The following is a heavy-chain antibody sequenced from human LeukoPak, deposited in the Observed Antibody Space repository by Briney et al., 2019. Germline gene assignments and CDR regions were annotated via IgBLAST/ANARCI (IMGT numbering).Heavy chain of an antibody. V-gene: IGHV3-74*01. J-gene: IGHJ3*02. CDR1: GFTFSSYW. CDR2: INSDGSST. CDR3: ARGGRYFDWLPGLDAFDI. D-gene: IGHD3-9*01. Sequence: GGSLRLSCAASGFTFSSYWMHWVRQAPGKGLVWVSRINSDGSSTIYADSVKGRFTISRDNAKNTLYLQMNSLRAEDTAVYYCARGGRYFDWLPGLDAFDIWGQGTMVTVSS.